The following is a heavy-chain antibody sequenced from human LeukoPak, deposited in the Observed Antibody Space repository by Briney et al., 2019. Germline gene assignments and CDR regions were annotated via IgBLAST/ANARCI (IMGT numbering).Heavy chain of an antibody. D-gene: IGHD3-10*01. Sequence: PGRSLRLSCAASGFTFSSYAMHWVRQAPGKGLEWVSSISSSSSYIYYADSVKGRFTISRDNAKNSLYLQMNSLRAEDTAVYYCARDDGSGSFYFDYWGQGTLVTVSS. CDR3: ARDDGSGSFYFDY. J-gene: IGHJ4*02. V-gene: IGHV3-21*01. CDR2: ISSSSSYI. CDR1: GFTFSSYA.